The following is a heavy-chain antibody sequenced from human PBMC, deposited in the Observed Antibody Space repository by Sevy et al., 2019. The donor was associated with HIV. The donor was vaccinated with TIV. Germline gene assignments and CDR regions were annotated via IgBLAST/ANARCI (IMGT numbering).Heavy chain of an antibody. CDR2: MSNTGSTI. CDR3: ASQRGGYERLYYFDY. J-gene: IGHJ4*02. D-gene: IGHD5-12*01. Sequence: GGSLRLSCAASGFSFSIYSMNWVRQAPGGGLEWVSYMSNTGSTIHYADSVKGRFTISRDKAKNSLYLQMNSLRAEDTAVYYCASQRGGYERLYYFDYWGQGTLVTVSS. CDR1: GFSFSIYS. V-gene: IGHV3-48*01.